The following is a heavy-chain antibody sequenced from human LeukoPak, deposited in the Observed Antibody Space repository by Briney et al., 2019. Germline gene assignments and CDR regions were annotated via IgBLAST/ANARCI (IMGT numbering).Heavy chain of an antibody. V-gene: IGHV4-59*01. CDR2: IYYSGST. D-gene: IGHD6-13*01. Sequence: SETLSLTCTVSGGSISSYYWSWIRQPPGKGLEWIGYIYYSGSTNYNPSLKSRVTISVDTSKNQFSLKLSSVTAADTAVYYCARGNIAAAYYFDYWGQGTLVTVSS. CDR1: GGSISSYY. J-gene: IGHJ4*02. CDR3: ARGNIAAAYYFDY.